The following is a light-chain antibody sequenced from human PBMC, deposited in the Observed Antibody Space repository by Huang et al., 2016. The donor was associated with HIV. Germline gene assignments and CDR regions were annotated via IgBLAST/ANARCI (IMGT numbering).Light chain of an antibody. CDR3: HHYSNWPPTWT. Sequence: EIVMTQSPATLSVSPGERATLSCRASQSVAKHFAWYQQKPGQAPRLLIYGSSTRATGIPARVSGSGSGTEFTLTISSLQSEDVAVYYCHHYSNWPPTWTFGQGTKVEIK. V-gene: IGKV3-15*01. J-gene: IGKJ1*01. CDR1: QSVAKH. CDR2: GSS.